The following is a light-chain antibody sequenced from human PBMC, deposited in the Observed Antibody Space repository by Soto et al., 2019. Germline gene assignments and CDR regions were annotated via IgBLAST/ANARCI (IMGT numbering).Light chain of an antibody. CDR1: SSDVGGYNY. CDR3: CSYAGSYTYV. Sequence: QSALTQPRSVSGSPGQSVTISCTGTSSDVGGYNYVSWYQQYPGKAPKLMIYYVNKRPSGVPDRFSGSKSGNTASLTISGLQAEDEADYYCCSYAGSYTYVFGTGTKVTVL. CDR2: YVN. J-gene: IGLJ1*01. V-gene: IGLV2-11*01.